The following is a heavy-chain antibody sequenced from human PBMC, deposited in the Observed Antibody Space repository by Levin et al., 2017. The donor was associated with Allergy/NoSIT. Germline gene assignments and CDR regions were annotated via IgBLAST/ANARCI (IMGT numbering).Heavy chain of an antibody. J-gene: IGHJ3*02. D-gene: IGHD4-17*01. CDR3: ARDRSHGDYGRDAFDI. V-gene: IGHV3-53*01. Sequence: GGSLRLSCAASGFTVSSNYMSWVRQAPGKGLEWVSVIYSGGSTYYADSVKGRFTISRDNSKNTLYLQMNSLRAEDTAVYYCARDRSHGDYGRDAFDIWGQGTMVTVSS. CDR2: IYSGGST. CDR1: GFTVSSNY.